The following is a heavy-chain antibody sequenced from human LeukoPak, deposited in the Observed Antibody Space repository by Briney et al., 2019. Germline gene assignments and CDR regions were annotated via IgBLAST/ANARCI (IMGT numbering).Heavy chain of an antibody. CDR2: INHSGST. Sequence: SETLSLTCAVYGGSFSGYYWSWIRQPPGKGLEWIGEINHSGSTNYNPSLKSRVTISVDTSKNQFSLKLSSVTAADTAVYYCARETSTVTTLDYWGQGTLVTVSS. CDR3: ARETSTVTTLDY. D-gene: IGHD4-17*01. J-gene: IGHJ4*02. V-gene: IGHV4-34*01. CDR1: GGSFSGYY.